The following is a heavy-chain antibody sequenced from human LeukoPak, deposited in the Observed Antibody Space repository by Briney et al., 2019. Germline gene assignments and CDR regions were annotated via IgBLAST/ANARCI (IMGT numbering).Heavy chain of an antibody. Sequence: GGSLRLSCAASGFTFSSYAMHWVRQAPGKGLEWVAVISYDGSNKYYADSVKGRFTISRDNAKNSLYLQMNSLRAEDTAVYYCARDSFLFWGQGTTVTVSS. CDR2: ISYDGSNK. CDR1: GFTFSSYA. D-gene: IGHD3-16*02. CDR3: ARDSFLF. V-gene: IGHV3-30*04. J-gene: IGHJ6*02.